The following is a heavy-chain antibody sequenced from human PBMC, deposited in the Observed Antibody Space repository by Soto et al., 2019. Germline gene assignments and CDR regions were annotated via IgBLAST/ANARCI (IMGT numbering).Heavy chain of an antibody. CDR2: ISHSGTSK. D-gene: IGHD6-19*01. J-gene: IGHJ5*02. CDR3: AKDWGSSGWFNWFNP. Sequence: QVQLVESGGGVVQPGESLKVACAASGFTVATTGMHWVRQAPGKGLEWVAMISHSGTSKVYIDSVQGRFTISRDNAKNNLYLQMSSLRPEDTDIYYCAKDWGSSGWFNWFNPWGQGVRVTVSS. V-gene: IGHV3-30*18. CDR1: GFTVATTG.